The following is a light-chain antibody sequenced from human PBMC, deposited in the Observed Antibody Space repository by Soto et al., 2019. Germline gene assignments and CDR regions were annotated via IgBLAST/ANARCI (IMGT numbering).Light chain of an antibody. V-gene: IGKV3-15*01. J-gene: IGKJ2*01. CDR3: QQYNNWPET. CDR2: GAS. CDR1: QSVSSN. Sequence: EIVMTQSPATLAVPPGERATLSCRASQSVSSNLAWYQQKPGQAPRLLIYGASTRATGIPARFSGSGSGTEFTLTISSLQSEDFAVYFCQQYNNWPETFGQGTKLEIK.